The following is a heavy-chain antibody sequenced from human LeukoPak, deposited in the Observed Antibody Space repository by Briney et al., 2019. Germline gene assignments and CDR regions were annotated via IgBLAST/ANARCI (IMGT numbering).Heavy chain of an antibody. V-gene: IGHV3-33*01. J-gene: IGHJ4*02. CDR2: IWYDGSNK. D-gene: IGHD6-19*01. CDR3: ARALYSSGWYYFDY. CDR1: GFTFSSYG. Sequence: GGSLRLSCAASGFTFSSYGMHWVRQAPGKGLEWVAVIWYDGSNKYYAGSVKGRFTISRDNSKNTLYLQMNSLRAEDTAVYYCARALYSSGWYYFDYWGQGTLVTVSS.